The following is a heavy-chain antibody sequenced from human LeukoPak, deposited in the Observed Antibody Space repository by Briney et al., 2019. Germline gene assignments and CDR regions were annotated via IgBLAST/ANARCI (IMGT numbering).Heavy chain of an antibody. CDR3: AREGGPTYYYGSGESGWFDP. Sequence: ASVKVSCKASGYTFTGYYMHWVRQAPGQGLEWMGWINPNSGGTNYAQKLQGRVTMTTDTSTSTAYMELRSLRSDDTAVYYCAREGGPTYYYGSGESGWFDPWGQGTLVTVSS. V-gene: IGHV1-2*02. CDR2: INPNSGGT. J-gene: IGHJ5*02. CDR1: GYTFTGYY. D-gene: IGHD3-10*01.